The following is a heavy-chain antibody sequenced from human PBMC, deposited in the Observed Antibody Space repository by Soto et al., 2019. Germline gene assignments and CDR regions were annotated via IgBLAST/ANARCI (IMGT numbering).Heavy chain of an antibody. D-gene: IGHD3-16*01. CDR3: ARLRLRPHHAFDI. CDR2: IYYSGST. CDR1: GGSISSYD. Sequence: SGTLSLTCTVSGGSISSYDWSWIRQPPGKGLEWIGYIYYSGSTNYNPSLKSRVTISVDTSKNQFSLKLSSVTAADTAVYYCARLRLRPHHAFDIWGQGTMVTVSS. V-gene: IGHV4-59*08. J-gene: IGHJ3*02.